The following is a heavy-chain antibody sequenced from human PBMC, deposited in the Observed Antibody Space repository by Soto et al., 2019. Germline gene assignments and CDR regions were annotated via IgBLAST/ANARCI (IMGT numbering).Heavy chain of an antibody. V-gene: IGHV1-69*02. CDR2: IIPILGIA. Sequence: QVQLVQSGAEVKKPGSSVKVSCKASGGTFSSYTISWVRQAPGQGLEWMGRIIPILGIANYAQKFQGRVTNTADKSTSTAYMELSSLRSEDTAVYYCARGPLGYCSGGSCYSGSYYYYYMDVWGKGTTVTVSS. CDR1: GGTFSSYT. CDR3: ARGPLGYCSGGSCYSGSYYYYYMDV. J-gene: IGHJ6*03. D-gene: IGHD2-15*01.